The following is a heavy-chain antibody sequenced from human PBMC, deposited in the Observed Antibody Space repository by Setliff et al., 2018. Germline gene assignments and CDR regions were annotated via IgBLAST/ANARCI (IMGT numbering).Heavy chain of an antibody. Sequence: VASVKVSCKASGYTFTSYYMHWVRQAPGQGLEWMGIINPSGGSTSYAQKFQGRVTMTRDTSTSTVYMELSSLRSEDTAVYYCARDPTTYYDILTGSSSRRYGMDVWGQGTTVTVSS. CDR1: GYTFTSYY. CDR3: ARDPTTYYDILTGSSSRRYGMDV. J-gene: IGHJ6*02. V-gene: IGHV1-46*01. CDR2: INPSGGST. D-gene: IGHD3-9*01.